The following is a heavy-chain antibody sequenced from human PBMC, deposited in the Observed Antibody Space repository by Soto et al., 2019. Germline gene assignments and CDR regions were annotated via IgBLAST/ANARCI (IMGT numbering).Heavy chain of an antibody. D-gene: IGHD3-10*01. V-gene: IGHV3-30*18. CDR1: GFTFNRFG. CDR3: AKGEVRGIIPYYFDY. Sequence: SLRPSFVHSGFTFNRFGLNSVRQAPFKGLERVARISNDGSNEYYLESAKGRLTISRDNSKKTLYLQMDSLRAEDTAVYYFAKGEVRGIIPYYFDYWGLGTLVSVSS. J-gene: IGHJ4*02. CDR2: ISNDGSNE.